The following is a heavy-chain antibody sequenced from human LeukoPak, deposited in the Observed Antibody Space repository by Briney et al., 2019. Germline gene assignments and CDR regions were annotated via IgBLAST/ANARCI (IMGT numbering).Heavy chain of an antibody. D-gene: IGHD1-26*01. Sequence: SETLSLTCTVSGGSISSSSYYWGWIRRPPGKGLEWIGSIYYSGSTYYNPSLKSRVTISVDTSKNQFSLKLSSVTAADTAVYYCARQGGSGSSYESRLDYWGQGTLVTVSS. V-gene: IGHV4-39*01. CDR3: ARQGGSGSSYESRLDY. J-gene: IGHJ4*02. CDR1: GGSISSSSYY. CDR2: IYYSGST.